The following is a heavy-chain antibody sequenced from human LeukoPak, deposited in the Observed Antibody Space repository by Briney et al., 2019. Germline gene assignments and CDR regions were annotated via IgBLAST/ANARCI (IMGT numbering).Heavy chain of an antibody. V-gene: IGHV3-7*01. CDR1: GFTFSNYW. CDR3: ARPVLRFLEWLPFSYMDV. Sequence: PGGSLRLSCAASGFTFSNYWMSWVRQAPGKGLEWLANINQDGSEMYYVDSVKGRFTISRDNGKNSLYLQINSLRADDTAVYYCARPVLRFLEWLPFSYMDVWGKGTTVTVSS. J-gene: IGHJ6*03. CDR2: INQDGSEM. D-gene: IGHD3-3*01.